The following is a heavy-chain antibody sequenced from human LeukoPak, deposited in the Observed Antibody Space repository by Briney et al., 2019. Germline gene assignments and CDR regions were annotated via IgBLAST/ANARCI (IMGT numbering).Heavy chain of an antibody. V-gene: IGHV3-74*01. J-gene: IGHJ4*02. Sequence: PGGSLRLSCAASGFTFSSYWMHWVRQAPGKGLVRVSRINSDGSSTSYADSVKGRFTISRDNAKNTLYLQMNSLRAEDTAVYYCARTADLGVGADYWGQGTLVTVSS. D-gene: IGHD3-16*01. CDR3: ARTADLGVGADY. CDR2: INSDGSST. CDR1: GFTFSSYW.